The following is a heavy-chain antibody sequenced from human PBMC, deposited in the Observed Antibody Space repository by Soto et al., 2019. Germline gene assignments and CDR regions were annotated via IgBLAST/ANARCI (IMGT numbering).Heavy chain of an antibody. CDR3: TKEVGSAGGWFDP. Sequence: EVQLVESGGVLVQPGMSLRLSCAASGFTFDDYAMHWVRQAPGKGLEWVSGISWNSDKIDYADSVRGRFTISRDNAKNSLSLPMNSLRAEDTDLYSCTKEVGSAGGWFDPWGQGTLVTVCS. D-gene: IGHD3-10*01. CDR2: ISWNSDKI. J-gene: IGHJ5*02. CDR1: GFTFDDYA. V-gene: IGHV3-9*01.